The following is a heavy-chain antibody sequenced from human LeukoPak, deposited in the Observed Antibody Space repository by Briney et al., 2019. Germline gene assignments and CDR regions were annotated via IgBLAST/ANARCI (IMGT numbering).Heavy chain of an antibody. CDR2: IYYSGST. V-gene: IGHV4-59*08. Sequence: SETLSLTCTVSGGSISSFHWSWIRQPPGKGLEWIGYIYYSGSTNYNPSLKSRLTISVDTSKNQFSLRLSSVTAADTAVYYCARQPVGSRHWFDPWGQGTLVTVSS. D-gene: IGHD6-13*01. J-gene: IGHJ5*02. CDR3: ARQPVGSRHWFDP. CDR1: GGSISSFH.